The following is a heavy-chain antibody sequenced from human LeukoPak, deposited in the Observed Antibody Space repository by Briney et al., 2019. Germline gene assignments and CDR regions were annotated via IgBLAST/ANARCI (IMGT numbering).Heavy chain of an antibody. J-gene: IGHJ4*02. CDR3: ARDDVGFSIDY. V-gene: IGHV1-2*06. Sequence: YTXTXXYXXXVRXAPXQGXXWIGRINPNSGGTNYAQKFQGRVTMTRDTSISTAYMELSRLRSDDTAVYYCARDDVGFSIDYWGQGTLVTVSS. CDR1: YTXTXXY. D-gene: IGHD1-26*01. CDR2: INPNSGGT.